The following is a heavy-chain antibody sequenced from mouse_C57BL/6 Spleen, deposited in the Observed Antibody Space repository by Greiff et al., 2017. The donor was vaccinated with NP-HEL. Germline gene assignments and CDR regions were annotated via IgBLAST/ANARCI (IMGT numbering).Heavy chain of an antibody. V-gene: IGHV1-80*01. CDR2: IYPGDGDT. CDR3: ARVGWDGYSPLDD. CDR1: GYAFSSYW. J-gene: IGHJ2*01. D-gene: IGHD2-3*01. Sequence: QVHVKQSGAELVKPGASVKISCKASGYAFSSYWMNWVKQRPGKGLEWIGQIYPGDGDTNYNGKFKGKATLTADKSSSTAYMQLSSLTSEDSAVYFCARVGWDGYSPLDDWGQGTTLTVSS.